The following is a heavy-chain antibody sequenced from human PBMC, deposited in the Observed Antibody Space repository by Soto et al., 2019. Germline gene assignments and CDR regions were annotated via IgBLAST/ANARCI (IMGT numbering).Heavy chain of an antibody. CDR2: ISWNSGSI. V-gene: IGHV3-9*01. Sequence: EVPLVESGGGLVQPGRSLRLSCAASGFTFDDYAMHWVRQAPGKGLEWVSVISWNSGSIGYADSVKGRFTISRDNAKNSLYLQMNSLRAEDTALYYCAKGGYNWNSYLHYWGQGTLVTVSS. J-gene: IGHJ4*02. CDR3: AKGGYNWNSYLHY. D-gene: IGHD1-7*01. CDR1: GFTFDDYA.